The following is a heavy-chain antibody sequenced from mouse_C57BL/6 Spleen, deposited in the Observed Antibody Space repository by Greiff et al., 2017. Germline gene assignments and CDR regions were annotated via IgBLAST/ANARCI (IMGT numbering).Heavy chain of an antibody. J-gene: IGHJ4*01. Sequence: LQESGAELARPGASVKLSCKASGYTFTSYGISWVKQRTGQGLEWIGEIYPRSGNTYYNEKFKGKATLTADKSSSTAYLELRSLTSEDSAVYFCAREITTGVAPMDYWGQGTSVTVSS. CDR3: AREITTGVAPMDY. V-gene: IGHV1-81*01. CDR2: IYPRSGNT. CDR1: GYTFTSYG. D-gene: IGHD1-1*01.